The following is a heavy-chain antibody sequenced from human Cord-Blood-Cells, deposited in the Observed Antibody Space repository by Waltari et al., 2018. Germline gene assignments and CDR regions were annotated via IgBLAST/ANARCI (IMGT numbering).Heavy chain of an antibody. D-gene: IGHD2-2*01. J-gene: IGHJ3*02. V-gene: IGHV5-51*03. CDR2: IYPGDSDT. Sequence: EVQLVQSGAEVKKPGESLKISCKGSGYSFTSYCIGWVRQMPGKGLEWMGIIYPGDSDTRYSPSFQGQVTISADKSISTAYLQWSSLKASDTAMYYCASTLGYCSSTSCYADAFDIWGQGTMVTVSS. CDR1: GYSFTSYC. CDR3: ASTLGYCSSTSCYADAFDI.